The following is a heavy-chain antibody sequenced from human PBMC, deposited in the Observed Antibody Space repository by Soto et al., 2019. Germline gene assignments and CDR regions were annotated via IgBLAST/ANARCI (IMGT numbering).Heavy chain of an antibody. CDR3: AKGGLEPLLDYYGMDV. Sequence: GGSLRLSCAASGFTFSSYAMSWVRQAPGKGLEWVSAISGSGGSTYYADSVKGRFTISRDNSKNTLYLQMNSLRAEDTAVYYCAKGGLEPLLDYYGMDVWGQGTTVTVSS. CDR2: ISGSGGST. J-gene: IGHJ6*02. CDR1: GFTFSSYA. V-gene: IGHV3-23*01. D-gene: IGHD6-19*01.